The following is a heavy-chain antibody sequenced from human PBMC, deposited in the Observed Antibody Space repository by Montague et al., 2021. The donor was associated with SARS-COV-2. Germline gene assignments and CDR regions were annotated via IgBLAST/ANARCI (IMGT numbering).Heavy chain of an antibody. CDR2: INQSGSI. Sequence: SETLSLTCAVSGGSFSGFYWSWVRQSPGEGLEWIGEINQSGSINYNPSLKSRVTILVDTSKNQFSLKLTSVTAADTAVYFARGQEGVNMVLVVLGFYYYMDVWGQGPTVTVSS. CDR3: ARGQEGVNMVLVVLGFYYYMDV. D-gene: IGHD3-22*01. V-gene: IGHV4-34*01. CDR1: GGSFSGFY. J-gene: IGHJ6*02.